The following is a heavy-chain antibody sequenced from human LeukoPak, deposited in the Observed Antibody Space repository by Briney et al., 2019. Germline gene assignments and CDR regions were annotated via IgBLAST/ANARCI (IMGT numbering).Heavy chain of an antibody. J-gene: IGHJ4*02. Sequence: GGSLRLSCVASGFLFNNFWMTWVRQAPGKGLEWVANMKQDGSETHYADSVKGRFTISRDNAKNSLYLQMNSLRVEDTAVYYCVRGPHTIMVTEWGQGTLVTVSS. D-gene: IGHD5-18*01. CDR2: MKQDGSET. CDR3: VRGPHTIMVTE. V-gene: IGHV3-7*03. CDR1: GFLFNNFW.